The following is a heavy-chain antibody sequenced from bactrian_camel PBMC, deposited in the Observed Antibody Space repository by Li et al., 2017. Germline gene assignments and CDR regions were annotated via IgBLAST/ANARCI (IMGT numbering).Heavy chain of an antibody. Sequence: VQLVESGGGLVQPGGSLRLSCAASGFTFSSYSMSWVRQAPGKEREGVAAIDSDGSTSYADSVKGRFTISKDNAKNTVYLQMNSLKPEDTAMYYCAADFLQFCSGGRLGYWGQGTQVTVS. CDR3: AADFLQFCSGGRLGY. J-gene: IGHJ4*01. CDR2: IDSDGST. D-gene: IGHD2*01. V-gene: IGHV3S42*01. CDR1: GFTFSSYS.